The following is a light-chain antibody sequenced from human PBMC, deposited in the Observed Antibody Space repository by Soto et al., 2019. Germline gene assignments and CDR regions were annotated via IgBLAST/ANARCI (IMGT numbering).Light chain of an antibody. Sequence: EIVLTQSPGTLSLSPGERAILSCRASQSINRNNFAWYQQKPGQAPRLLIYGASSRATGIPDRFSGSGAGTDFTLTISRVEPEDFAVYYCQPYDSALWTFGQGTKVEIK. CDR1: QSINRNN. V-gene: IGKV3-20*01. J-gene: IGKJ1*01. CDR2: GAS. CDR3: QPYDSALWT.